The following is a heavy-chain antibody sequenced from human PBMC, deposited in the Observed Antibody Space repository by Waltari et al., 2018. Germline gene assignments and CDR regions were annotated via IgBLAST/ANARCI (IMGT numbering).Heavy chain of an antibody. CDR1: GFAFSAYW. CDR3: AFSRGWSSPFGAYDT. J-gene: IGHJ3*01. Sequence: EVQLVESGGGLVQPGGSLRLSCAASGFAFSAYWMHWVRQVPGKGLLWGSHINSDGSDASYADSVKGRFTISRDNAKNTLYLEMSSLRAEDTAVYYCAFSRGWSSPFGAYDTWGQGTMVSVSS. D-gene: IGHD6-19*01. V-gene: IGHV3-74*01. CDR2: INSDGSDA.